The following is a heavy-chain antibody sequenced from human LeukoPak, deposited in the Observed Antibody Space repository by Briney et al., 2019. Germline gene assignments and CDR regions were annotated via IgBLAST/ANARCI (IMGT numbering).Heavy chain of an antibody. CDR3: ARHKWDGYYYGMDV. CDR2: IYYSGST. V-gene: IGHV4-59*08. Sequence: ETLSLTCTVSGGSISSYYWSWIRQPPGKGLEWIGYIYYSGSTNYNPPLKSRVTISVDTSKNQFSLKLSSVTAADTAVYYCARHKWDGYYYGMDVWGQGTTVTVSS. J-gene: IGHJ6*02. CDR1: GGSISSYY. D-gene: IGHD1-26*01.